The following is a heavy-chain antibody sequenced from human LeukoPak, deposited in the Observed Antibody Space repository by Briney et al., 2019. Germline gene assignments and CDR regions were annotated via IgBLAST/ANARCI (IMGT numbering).Heavy chain of an antibody. CDR3: GRRELWHGSGEDA. CDR1: GFTFNNYA. V-gene: IGHV3-23*01. CDR2: ISGSGDRT. J-gene: IGHJ6*02. D-gene: IGHD3-10*01. Sequence: GGSLRLSCAASGFTFNNYAMSWFRQTPGKGLEWVSAISGSGDRTYYAESVKGRFSISRDNSKNTLYLQMHSLRAEDTAVYYCGRRELWHGSGEDAWGQGTTVTVSS.